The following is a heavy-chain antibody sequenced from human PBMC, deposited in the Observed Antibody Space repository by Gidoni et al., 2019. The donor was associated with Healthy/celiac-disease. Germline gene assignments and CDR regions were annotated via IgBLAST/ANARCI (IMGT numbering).Heavy chain of an antibody. CDR3: ARGSGNPYYYYYGMDV. J-gene: IGHJ6*02. CDR2: IYYSGST. Sequence: SQTLSLTCTVSGGSISSGDYYWSWIRQPPGKGLEWIGYIYYSGSTYYNPSLKSRVTISVDTSKNQFSLKLSSVTAADTAVYYCARGSGNPYYYYYGMDVWGQGTTVTVSS. D-gene: IGHD4-4*01. V-gene: IGHV4-30-4*01. CDR1: GGSISSGDYY.